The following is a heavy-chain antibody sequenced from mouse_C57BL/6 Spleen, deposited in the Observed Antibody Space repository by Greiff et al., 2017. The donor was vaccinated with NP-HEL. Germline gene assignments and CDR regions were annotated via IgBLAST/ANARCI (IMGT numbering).Heavy chain of an antibody. J-gene: IGHJ2*01. CDR2: IDPSDSYT. D-gene: IGHD1-1*01. CDR1: GYTFTSYW. V-gene: IGHV1-69*01. CDR3: ARSPYYYGSSSFDY. Sequence: QVQLQQPGAELVKPGASVKMSCKASGYTFTSYWMHWVKQRPGQGLEWIGEIDPSDSYTNYNQKFKGKSTLTVDKSSSTAYMQLSSLTSEDSAVYYCARSPYYYGSSSFDYWGQGTTLTVSS.